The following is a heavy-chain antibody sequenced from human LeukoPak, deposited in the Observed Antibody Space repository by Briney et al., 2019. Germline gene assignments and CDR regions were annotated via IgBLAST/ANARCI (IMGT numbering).Heavy chain of an antibody. CDR1: GGSISSYY. D-gene: IGHD6-13*01. CDR2: IYYSGST. Sequence: SETLSLTCTVSGGSISSYYWSWIRQPPGKGLEWIGYIYYSGSTKYNPSLKSRVTISEDTSKNQFSLKLSSVTAADTAVYYCAKERYSSSSLFAITPFDYWGQGSLVTVSS. CDR3: AKERYSSSSLFAITPFDY. J-gene: IGHJ4*02. V-gene: IGHV4-59*01.